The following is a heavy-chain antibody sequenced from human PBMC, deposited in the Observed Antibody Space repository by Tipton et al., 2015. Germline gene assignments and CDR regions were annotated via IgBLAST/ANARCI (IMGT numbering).Heavy chain of an antibody. CDR3: ATFYVDYDY. Sequence: SLRLSCGASGFSFRSYWMSWVRQAPGKGLEWVANIKQDGSERSYVASVEGRFTISRDNDNSSLYLHMNSLRAEDTAMYYCATFYVDYDYWGQGILVTVSS. V-gene: IGHV3-7*05. CDR2: IKQDGSER. J-gene: IGHJ4*02. D-gene: IGHD2/OR15-2a*01. CDR1: GFSFRSYW.